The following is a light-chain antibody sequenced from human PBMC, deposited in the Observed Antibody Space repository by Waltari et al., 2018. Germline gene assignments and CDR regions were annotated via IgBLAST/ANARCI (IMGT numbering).Light chain of an antibody. V-gene: IGLV5-45*03. CDR3: MIWHGSAAV. J-gene: IGLJ7*01. CDR1: SGINVGTYR. Sequence: QAVLTQPSSLSATPGASASLTCTLRSGINVGTYRIYWYQPKPGSPPQYLLRYKSDSDKQQGPAVPSRFSGSKDVSANAGILLISGLQSEDEADYYCMIWHGSAAVFGGGTQLTVL. CDR2: YKSDSDK.